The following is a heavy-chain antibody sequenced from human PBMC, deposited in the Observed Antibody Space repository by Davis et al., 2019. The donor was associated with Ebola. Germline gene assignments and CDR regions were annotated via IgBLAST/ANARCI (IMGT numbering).Heavy chain of an antibody. CDR3: ARGNRYCSGDTCANWFDP. CDR1: GFTFSSYW. J-gene: IGHJ5*02. V-gene: IGHV3-74*01. Sequence: GESLKISCAASGFTFSSYWMHWVRQAPGKGLVWASRINSDGSSTSYADSVKGRFTISRDNAKNTLYLQMNSLRAEDTAVYYCARGNRYCSGDTCANWFDPWGQGTLVTVSS. D-gene: IGHD2-15*01. CDR2: INSDGSST.